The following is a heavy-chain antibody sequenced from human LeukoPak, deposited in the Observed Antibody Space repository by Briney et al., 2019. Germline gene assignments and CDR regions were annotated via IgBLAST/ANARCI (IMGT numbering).Heavy chain of an antibody. Sequence: SETLSLTCTVSGYSISSGYDWGWIRQPPGKGLEWIGSIYYRRTTYYNPSLKSRVTISVDTSKNQFSLRLSSMTAADTALYYCARICGGDCHDAFDIWGQGTMVTVSS. D-gene: IGHD2-21*01. J-gene: IGHJ3*02. CDR3: ARICGGDCHDAFDI. CDR2: IYYRRTT. V-gene: IGHV4-38-2*02. CDR1: GYSISSGYD.